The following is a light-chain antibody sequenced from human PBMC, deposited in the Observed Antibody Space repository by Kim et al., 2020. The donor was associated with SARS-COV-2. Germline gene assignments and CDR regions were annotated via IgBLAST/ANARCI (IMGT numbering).Light chain of an antibody. J-gene: IGKJ2*02. CDR2: GAS. V-gene: IGKV3-15*01. CDR1: QSVSSN. Sequence: VSQGERATLSCRASQSVSSNLAWYQQKPGQAPRLLIYGASTRATGIPARFSGSGSGTEFTLTISSLQSEDFAVYYCQQYNNWPPSTFGQGTKLEI. CDR3: QQYNNWPPST.